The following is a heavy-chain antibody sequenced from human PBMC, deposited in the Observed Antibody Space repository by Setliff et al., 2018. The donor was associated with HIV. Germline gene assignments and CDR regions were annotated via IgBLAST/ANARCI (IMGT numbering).Heavy chain of an antibody. D-gene: IGHD6-19*01. Sequence: GGSLRLSCAASGFTFSSYAMSWVRQAPGKGLEWVPAISGSGGSTYYADSVKGRFTISRDNSKNTLYLQMNSLRAEDTAVYYCAKDLTPGIAVAGSGDAFDIWGQGTMVTVSS. J-gene: IGHJ3*02. CDR1: GFTFSSYA. CDR3: AKDLTPGIAVAGSGDAFDI. CDR2: ISGSGGST. V-gene: IGHV3-23*01.